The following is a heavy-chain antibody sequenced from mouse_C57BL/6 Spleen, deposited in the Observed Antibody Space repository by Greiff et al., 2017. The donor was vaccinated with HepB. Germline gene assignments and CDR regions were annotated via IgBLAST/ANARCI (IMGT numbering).Heavy chain of an antibody. CDR3: ARDRPYGSSYRYFDV. Sequence: EVMLVESGGGLVKPGGSLKLSCAASGFTFSSYAMSWVRPTPVKRLEWVATISDGGSYTYYPDNVKGRFTISRDNAKNNLYLQMSHLKSEDTAMYYCARDRPYGSSYRYFDVWGTGTTVTVSS. CDR2: ISDGGSYT. D-gene: IGHD1-1*01. V-gene: IGHV5-4*01. CDR1: GFTFSSYA. J-gene: IGHJ1*03.